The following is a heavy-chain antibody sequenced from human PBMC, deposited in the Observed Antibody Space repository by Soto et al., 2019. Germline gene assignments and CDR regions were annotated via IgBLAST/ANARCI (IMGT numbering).Heavy chain of an antibody. V-gene: IGHV3-30-3*01. D-gene: IGHD3-22*01. Sequence: PGGSLRLSCAASGFTFSSYAMHWVRQAPGKGLEWVAVISYDGSNKYYADSVKGRFTISRDNSKNTLYLQMNSLRAEDTAVYYCARDLSDYYDSSGHWGQGTLVTVSS. J-gene: IGHJ4*02. CDR2: ISYDGSNK. CDR3: ARDLSDYYDSSGH. CDR1: GFTFSSYA.